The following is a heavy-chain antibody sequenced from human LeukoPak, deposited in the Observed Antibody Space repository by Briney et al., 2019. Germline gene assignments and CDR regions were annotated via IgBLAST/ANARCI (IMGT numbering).Heavy chain of an antibody. CDR3: ARDSYSSSWYFFDY. V-gene: IGHV4-59*01. Sequence: PSETLSLTCTVSGGSISSYYWSWIRQPPGKGLEWIGYIYYSGSTNYNPSLKSRVTISVDTSENQFSLKLSSVTAADTAVYYCARDSYSSSWYFFDYWGQGPLVTVSS. D-gene: IGHD6-13*01. CDR1: GGSISSYY. CDR2: IYYSGST. J-gene: IGHJ4*02.